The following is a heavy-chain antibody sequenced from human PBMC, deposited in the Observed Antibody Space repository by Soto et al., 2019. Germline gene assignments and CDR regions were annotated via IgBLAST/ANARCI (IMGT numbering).Heavy chain of an antibody. V-gene: IGHV1-69*06. Sequence: SVKVSCKASGGTFSSYAISWVRQAPGQGLEWVGGIIPIFGTANYAQKFQGRVTITADKSTSTAYMELSSLRSEDTAVYYCARDPPGEVTMGAFDIWGQGTMVTVSS. CDR3: ARDPPGEVTMGAFDI. CDR2: IIPIFGTA. CDR1: GGTFSSYA. J-gene: IGHJ3*02. D-gene: IGHD2-21*02.